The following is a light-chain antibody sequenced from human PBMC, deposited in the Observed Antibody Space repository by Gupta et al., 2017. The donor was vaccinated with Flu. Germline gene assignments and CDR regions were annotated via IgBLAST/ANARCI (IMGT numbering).Light chain of an antibody. CDR1: SSNIGNNH. V-gene: IGLV1-47*02. Sequence: QSVLTQPASVSGTPGQRVTIPCSGSSSNIGNNHASWYQQRPATAPNLLIVSNNHRPSGVPDRFSGSKSGSSASPPTSGLRAEEEADYYCATSDDSLSVFVFGGGTKLTVL. J-gene: IGLJ2*01. CDR2: SNN. CDR3: ATSDDSLSVFV.